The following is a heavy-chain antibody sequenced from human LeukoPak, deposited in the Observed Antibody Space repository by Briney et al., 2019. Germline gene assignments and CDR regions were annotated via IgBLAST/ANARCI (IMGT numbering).Heavy chain of an antibody. CDR1: GFTFSSYW. J-gene: IGHJ6*02. V-gene: IGHV3-7*01. Sequence: GGSLRLSCAASGFTFSSYWMSWVRQAPGKGPEWVANIKQDGSDKYYVGSVKGRFTISRDNAKNSLYLQMNNLRAEDTAVYYCARERLQYSSARSGYYGMDVWGQGTTVTVSS. D-gene: IGHD6-19*01. CDR3: ARERLQYSSARSGYYGMDV. CDR2: IKQDGSDK.